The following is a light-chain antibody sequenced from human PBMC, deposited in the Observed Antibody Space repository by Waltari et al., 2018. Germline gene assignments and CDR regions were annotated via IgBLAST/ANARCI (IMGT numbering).Light chain of an antibody. Sequence: DIQMTQSPSSLSASVGDRVTINCRASQGIGNDVAWFQQKQGKARKSLIYAASSLQSGVPAKCSGSGSWTDFTLSISSLQPEDFATDYCQQFKSYPLTFGGGTKVEIK. CDR3: QQFKSYPLT. V-gene: IGKV1-16*02. CDR2: AAS. J-gene: IGKJ4*01. CDR1: QGIGND.